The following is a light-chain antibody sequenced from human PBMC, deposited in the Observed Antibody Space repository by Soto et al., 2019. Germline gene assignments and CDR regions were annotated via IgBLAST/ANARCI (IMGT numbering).Light chain of an antibody. CDR2: DAC. CDR3: EQVNSYSICA. CDR1: QGISTA. Sequence: ATPLTQSPSSLSASVGDRVTITCRASQGISTALAWYQQKPGKAPKLLIYDACSLDGGVTSRFSSSGCGTGFTLTISSLQPENFAPYYCEQVNSYSICAFGPGTKVDIK. V-gene: IGKV1-13*02. J-gene: IGKJ3*01.